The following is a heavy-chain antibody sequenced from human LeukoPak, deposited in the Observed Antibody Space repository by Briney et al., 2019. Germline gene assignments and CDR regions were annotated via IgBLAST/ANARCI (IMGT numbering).Heavy chain of an antibody. D-gene: IGHD3-22*01. J-gene: IGHJ4*02. V-gene: IGHV4-59*11. CDR3: ARGTGFYDSSGHYYWGYFDS. CDR1: GGSISSQY. Sequence: SETLSLTCTVSGGSISSQYWSWFRQTPGERPEWIAFIYYSGTTNYNPSLKGRVTISIDSSKNQFSLKLSSVTAADTAIYYCARGTGFYDSSGHYYWGYFDSWGQGTLVPVSS. CDR2: IYYSGTT.